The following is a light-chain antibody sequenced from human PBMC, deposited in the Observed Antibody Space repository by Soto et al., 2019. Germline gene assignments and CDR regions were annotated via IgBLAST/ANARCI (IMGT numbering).Light chain of an antibody. CDR2: ENN. Sequence: QSVLTQPPSVSAAPGQTVTISCSGSSSNIGDNYVSWYQQLPGTAPKLLIYENNKRPSGIPDRFSGSKSGTSATLGITGLQTGDEADYYGGTWDSSPSAGLYVFGTGTKVTVL. J-gene: IGLJ1*01. V-gene: IGLV1-51*02. CDR1: SSNIGDNY. CDR3: GTWDSSPSAGLYV.